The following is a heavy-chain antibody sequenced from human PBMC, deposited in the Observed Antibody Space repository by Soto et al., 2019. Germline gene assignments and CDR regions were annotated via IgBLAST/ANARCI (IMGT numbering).Heavy chain of an antibody. J-gene: IGHJ4*02. CDR1: GFTFYRHG. CDR2: ISYHGGDI. V-gene: IGHV3-30*18. D-gene: IGHD2-15*01. Sequence: WGSLRLSCAASGFTFYRHGIHLFRQAPLKWLEWVALISYHGGDIKYKDSVKGRFAISRDNSKNTLYLQMDSLRPEDTATYYCAKDGGHCSGGRCYDFRFGYWGQGTLVTVSS. CDR3: AKDGGHCSGGRCYDFRFGY.